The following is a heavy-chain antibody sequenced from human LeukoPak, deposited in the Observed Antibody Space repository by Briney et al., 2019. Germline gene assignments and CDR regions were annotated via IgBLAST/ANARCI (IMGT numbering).Heavy chain of an antibody. V-gene: IGHV4-30-4*08. J-gene: IGHJ6*02. CDR3: ARDPSSALGMDV. CDR1: GGSISSGGYS. CDR2: IYYSGST. D-gene: IGHD6-25*01. Sequence: SETLPLTCAVSGGSISSGGYSWSWIRQPPGKGLEWIGYIYYSGSTYYNPSLKSRVTISVDTSKNQFSLKLSSVTAADTAVYYCARDPSSALGMDVWGQGTTVTVSS.